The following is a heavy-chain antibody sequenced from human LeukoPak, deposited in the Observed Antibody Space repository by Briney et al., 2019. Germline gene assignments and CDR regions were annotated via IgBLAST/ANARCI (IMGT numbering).Heavy chain of an antibody. V-gene: IGHV4-39*02. CDR1: GGSISSSSYY. J-gene: IGHJ4*02. CDR3: SRGTDAYKCGNS. Sequence: RASETLSLTCTVSGGSISSSSYYWGWIRQPPGKGLEWIGSIYYSGSTYYNPSLKSRVTISADTSNNHFSLKMNSVTAADTAVYYCSRGTDAYKCGNSWGQGTLVTVSS. D-gene: IGHD5-24*01. CDR2: IYYSGST.